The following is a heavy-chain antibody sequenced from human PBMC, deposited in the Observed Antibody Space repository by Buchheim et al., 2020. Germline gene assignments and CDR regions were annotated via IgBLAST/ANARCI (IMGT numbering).Heavy chain of an antibody. D-gene: IGHD2-2*01. V-gene: IGHV4-31*03. CDR3: VRFELSPDIVVVPAARFDY. Sequence: QVQLQESGPGLVKPSQTLSLTCTVSGGSISSGGYYWSWIRQHPGKGLEWIGYIYYSGSTYYNPSLKSRVTISVDTSKNQFSLKLSSVTAADTAVYYCVRFELSPDIVVVPAARFDYWGQGTL. CDR1: GGSISSGGYY. J-gene: IGHJ4*02. CDR2: IYYSGST.